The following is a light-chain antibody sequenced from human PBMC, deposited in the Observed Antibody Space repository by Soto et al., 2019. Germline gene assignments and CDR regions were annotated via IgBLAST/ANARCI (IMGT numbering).Light chain of an antibody. CDR1: QAISTW. CDR3: QQADSFPIT. J-gene: IGKJ5*01. V-gene: IGKV1-12*01. CDR2: SAS. Sequence: DIQMTQSPSSVSASVGDRVTITCRASQAISTWLAWYQQKPGKAPKLLVYSASSLQTGVQSRFSGSGSGTDFTLTISSLQPEDFATYYCQQADSFPITFGQGTLLEIK.